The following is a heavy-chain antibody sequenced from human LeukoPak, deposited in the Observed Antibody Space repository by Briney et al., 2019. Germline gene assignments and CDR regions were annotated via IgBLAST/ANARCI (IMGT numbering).Heavy chain of an antibody. V-gene: IGHV3-30-3*01. CDR3: ARDASITIFGVVTHYGMDV. CDR1: GFTFSSYA. D-gene: IGHD3-3*01. Sequence: GGSLRLSCAASGFTFSSYAMHWVRQAPGKGLEWVAVISYDGSNKYYADSVKGRFTISRDNSKNTLYLQMNSLRAEDTAVYYCARDASITIFGVVTHYGMDVWGQGTTVIVSS. CDR2: ISYDGSNK. J-gene: IGHJ6*02.